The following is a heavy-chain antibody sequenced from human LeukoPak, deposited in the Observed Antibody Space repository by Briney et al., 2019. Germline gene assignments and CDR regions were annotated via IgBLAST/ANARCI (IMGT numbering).Heavy chain of an antibody. V-gene: IGHV3-23*01. Sequence: PGGSLRLSCAASGFTFSTYTMYWVRHPPGKRLEWVSIIGSSGGGIHYADSVKGRFTISRDNSKNTLYLQMNSLRAEDTAVYCSTKDRQMVRGVTAFDYWGQGTLVTVSS. CDR3: TKDRQMVRGVTAFDY. CDR1: GFTFSTYT. CDR2: IGSSGGGI. J-gene: IGHJ4*02. D-gene: IGHD3-10*01.